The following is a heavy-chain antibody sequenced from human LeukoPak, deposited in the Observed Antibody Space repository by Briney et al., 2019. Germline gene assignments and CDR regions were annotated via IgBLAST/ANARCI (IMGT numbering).Heavy chain of an antibody. CDR3: ARDIGWFGELFSWFDP. Sequence: GGSLRLSCAASGFTFSNNWMTWVRQAPGKGLEWVANINQDESQKYYVDSVKGRFTISRDNAKNSLYLNMNSLRAEDTAVYYCARDIGWFGELFSWFDPWGQGTLVTVSS. J-gene: IGHJ5*02. D-gene: IGHD3-10*01. CDR1: GFTFSNNW. CDR2: INQDESQK. V-gene: IGHV3-7*01.